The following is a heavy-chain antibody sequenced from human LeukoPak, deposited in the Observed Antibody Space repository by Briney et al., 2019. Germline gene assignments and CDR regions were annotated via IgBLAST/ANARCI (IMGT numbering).Heavy chain of an antibody. CDR2: IYYSGST. V-gene: IGHV4-39*01. D-gene: IGHD3-10*01. J-gene: IGHJ4*02. CDR1: GGSISSSSYY. Sequence: PSETLSLTCTVSGGSISSSSYYWGWIRQPPGKGLEWIGSIYYSGSTYYNPSLKSRVTISVDTSKNQFSLKLSSVTAADTAVYYCARGTGLGSGSTGGWGQGTLVTVSS. CDR3: ARGTGLGSGSTGG.